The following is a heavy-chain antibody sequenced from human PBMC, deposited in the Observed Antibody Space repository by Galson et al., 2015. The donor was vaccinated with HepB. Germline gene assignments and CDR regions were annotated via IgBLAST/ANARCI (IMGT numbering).Heavy chain of an antibody. V-gene: IGHV3-48*02. CDR1: GFTFSSYS. CDR2: ISSSSNTI. CDR3: ARGTSSNTRGAFDI. J-gene: IGHJ3*02. Sequence: SLRVSCAASGFTFSSYSINWVRQAPGKGLEWVSYISSSSNTIYYADSVKGRFTISRDNAKNSLYLQMNSLRDEDTAVYYCARGTSSNTRGAFDIWGQGTMVTVSS. D-gene: IGHD2-2*01.